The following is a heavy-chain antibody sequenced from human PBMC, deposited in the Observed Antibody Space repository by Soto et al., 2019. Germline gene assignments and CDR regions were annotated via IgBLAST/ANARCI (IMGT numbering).Heavy chain of an antibody. CDR3: AKEGHSSGWSFFDY. Sequence: QVQLVQSGAEVKKPGASVRVSCKASVYTFTNYAMHWVRQAPGQRHEWMGWINVGNGNTEYSPKFQGRVLISRDTYATTAYMELSSLTSEDTAVSYCAKEGHSSGWSFFDYWGQGTLVTVSS. CDR1: VYTFTNYA. J-gene: IGHJ4*02. CDR2: INVGNGNT. D-gene: IGHD6-19*01. V-gene: IGHV1-3*01.